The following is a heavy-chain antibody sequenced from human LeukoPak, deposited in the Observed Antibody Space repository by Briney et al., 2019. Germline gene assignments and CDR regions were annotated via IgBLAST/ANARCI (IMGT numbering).Heavy chain of an antibody. CDR3: VRAAGSGSSI. Sequence: GGSLRLSCAASGFTFSTYWMHWVRQAPGKGLEWVANINQDGSEKYSVDSVKGRFTISRDNAKSSLYLQMNSLRAEDTAVYYCVRAAGSGSSIWGQGALVTVSS. CDR1: GFTFSTYW. J-gene: IGHJ4*02. CDR2: INQDGSEK. D-gene: IGHD3-10*01. V-gene: IGHV3-7*01.